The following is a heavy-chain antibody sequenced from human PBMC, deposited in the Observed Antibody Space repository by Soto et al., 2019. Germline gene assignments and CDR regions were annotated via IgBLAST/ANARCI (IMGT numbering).Heavy chain of an antibody. D-gene: IGHD3-10*01. V-gene: IGHV1-18*01. Sequence: GASVKVSCKASGYIFISYAISWVRQAPGQGLEWMGWISAYNGNTNYAQNFQDRVTMTTDTSTSTAYMELRSLRSDDTAVYYCARGDYGSESAWGQGTLVTVSS. J-gene: IGHJ5*02. CDR3: ARGDYGSESA. CDR2: ISAYNGNT. CDR1: GYIFISYA.